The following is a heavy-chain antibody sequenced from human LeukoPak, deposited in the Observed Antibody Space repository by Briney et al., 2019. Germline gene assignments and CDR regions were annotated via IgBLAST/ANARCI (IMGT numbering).Heavy chain of an antibody. D-gene: IGHD6-13*01. CDR3: AKGRSSSSWHDPLFDY. V-gene: IGHV3-9*03. CDR1: GFTFDDYA. Sequence: GRSLRLSCAASGFTFDDYAMHWVRQAPGKGLEWVSGISWNSGSIGYADSVKGRFTISRDNAKNSLYLQMNSLRAEDMALYYCAKGRSSSSWHDPLFDYWGQGTLVTVSS. J-gene: IGHJ4*02. CDR2: ISWNSGSI.